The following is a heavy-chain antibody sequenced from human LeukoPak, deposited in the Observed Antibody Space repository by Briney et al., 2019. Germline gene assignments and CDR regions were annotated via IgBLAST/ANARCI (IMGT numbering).Heavy chain of an antibody. V-gene: IGHV4-59*01. Sequence: PSETLSLTCTVSGGSISSYYWGWFRQPPGKGLEWIGYIYYSGSTNYNPSLKSRVTISVDTSKNQFSLKLSSVTAADTAVYYCARAYDFWSGYYINWFDPWGQGTLVTVSS. J-gene: IGHJ5*02. CDR3: ARAYDFWSGYYINWFDP. D-gene: IGHD3-3*01. CDR2: IYYSGST. CDR1: GGSISSYY.